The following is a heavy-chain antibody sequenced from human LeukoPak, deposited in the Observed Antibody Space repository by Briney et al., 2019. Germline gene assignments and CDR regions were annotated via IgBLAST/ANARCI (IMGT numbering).Heavy chain of an antibody. CDR2: ISSSSSTI. CDR1: GFTFSSYS. V-gene: IGHV3-48*01. Sequence: PGGSLRLSCAASGFTFSSYSMKWVRQAPGKGLEWVSYISSSSSTIYYADSVKGRFTISRDNAKNSLYLQMNSLRAEDTAVYYCARDRHLGYCSSTSCPHDAFDIWGQGTMVTVSS. D-gene: IGHD2-2*01. CDR3: ARDRHLGYCSSTSCPHDAFDI. J-gene: IGHJ3*02.